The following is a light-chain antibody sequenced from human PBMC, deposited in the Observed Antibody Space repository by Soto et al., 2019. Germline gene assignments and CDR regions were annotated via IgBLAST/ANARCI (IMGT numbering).Light chain of an antibody. CDR1: ALPKKY. V-gene: IGLV3-16*01. CDR2: KDS. J-gene: IGLJ3*02. CDR3: LSADSSGTSLGV. Sequence: SYELTQPPSVSVSLGQMARITCSGEALPKKYAYWYQQKPGQFPVLVIYKDSERPSGIPERFSGSSSGTIVTLTISGVQAEDEADYYCLSADSSGTSLGVFGGGTKLT.